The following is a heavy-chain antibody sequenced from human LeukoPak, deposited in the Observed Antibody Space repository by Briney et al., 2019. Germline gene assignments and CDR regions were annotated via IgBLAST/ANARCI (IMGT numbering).Heavy chain of an antibody. CDR1: GYTFTSYA. J-gene: IGHJ4*02. D-gene: IGHD6-19*01. CDR3: ARVVGSGWYNPPDY. Sequence: VASVKVSCKASGYTFTSYAMHWVRQAPGQRLEWMGWINAGNGNTKYSQKFQGRVTITRDTSASTAYMELSSLRSEDTAVYYCARVVGSGWYNPPDYWGQGTLVTVSS. V-gene: IGHV1-3*01. CDR2: INAGNGNT.